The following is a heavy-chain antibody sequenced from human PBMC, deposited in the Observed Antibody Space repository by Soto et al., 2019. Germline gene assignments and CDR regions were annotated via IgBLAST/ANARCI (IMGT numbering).Heavy chain of an antibody. V-gene: IGHV1-8*01. CDR1: GYTFTSYD. CDR3: AREWSAAGHFYGMDV. Sequence: QVQLVQSGAEVKKHGASVQVSCKTSGYTFTSYDINWVRQAPGQGLEWVGWMNTNSDDTRSAQKFRGRLTLTRDKSMRAVYMKLSNLRPDDSAVYYCAREWSAAGHFYGMDVWGQVTTVAVSS. CDR2: MNTNSDDT. J-gene: IGHJ6*02. D-gene: IGHD6-13*01.